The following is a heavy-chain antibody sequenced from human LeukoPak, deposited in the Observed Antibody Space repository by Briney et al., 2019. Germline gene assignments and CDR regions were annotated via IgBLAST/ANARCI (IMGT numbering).Heavy chain of an antibody. CDR1: GFTFSSYA. V-gene: IGHV3-30-3*01. CDR2: ISYDGSNK. J-gene: IGHJ5*02. D-gene: IGHD6-19*01. Sequence: GGSLRLSCAASGFTFSSYAMHWVRQAPGKGLEWVALISYDGSNKYFADSVKGRFTISRDNSKNTLYLQMNSLRAEDTAVYYCARGDSSGWYNWFDPWGQGTLVTVSS. CDR3: ARGDSSGWYNWFDP.